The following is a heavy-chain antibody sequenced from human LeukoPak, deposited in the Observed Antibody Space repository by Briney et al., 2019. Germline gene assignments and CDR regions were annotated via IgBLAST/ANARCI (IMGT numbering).Heavy chain of an antibody. J-gene: IGHJ5*02. D-gene: IGHD6-19*01. CDR3: ARMSSGWEFIWFDP. Sequence: ASVKVSCKASGYTFTGYYMHWVRQAPGQGLEWMGWINPNSGGTNYAQKFQGRVTMTRDTSISTAYMELSRLRSDDTAVYYCARMSSGWEFIWFDPWGQGTLVTVSS. CDR1: GYTFTGYY. CDR2: INPNSGGT. V-gene: IGHV1-2*02.